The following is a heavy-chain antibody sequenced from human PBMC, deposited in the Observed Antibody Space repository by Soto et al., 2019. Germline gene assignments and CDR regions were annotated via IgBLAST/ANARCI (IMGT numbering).Heavy chain of an antibody. V-gene: IGHV3-74*01. J-gene: IGHJ4*02. CDR3: ARNLNGYGNWDY. CDR1: GFTFRSYW. D-gene: IGHD1-1*01. Sequence: GGSLRLSCAASGFTFRSYWMHWVRQAPGGGLVWVSRIDGSGSSTFYADSVKGRFTISRDNAKNTLYLEMSSLRAEDTAVYYCARNLNGYGNWDYWGQGNLVTVSS. CDR2: IDGSGSST.